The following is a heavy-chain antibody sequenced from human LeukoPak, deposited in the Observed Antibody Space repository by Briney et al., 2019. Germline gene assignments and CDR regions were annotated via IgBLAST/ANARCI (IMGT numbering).Heavy chain of an antibody. CDR3: ARDHNYAFDN. J-gene: IGHJ4*02. CDR2: IGIDSGNT. V-gene: IGHV3-48*01. D-gene: IGHD1-1*01. Sequence: GGSLRLSCTDSGFPFIEYSMNWVRQAPGKGLEWISYIGIDSGNTKYADSVRGRFTISTDKAKNSLYLQMNSLRVEDTAVYYCARDHNYAFDNWGQGTLVSVAS. CDR1: GFPFIEYS.